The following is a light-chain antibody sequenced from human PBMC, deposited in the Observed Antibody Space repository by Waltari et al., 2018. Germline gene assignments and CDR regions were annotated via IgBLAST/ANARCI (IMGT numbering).Light chain of an antibody. Sequence: QSVLTQPPSVSAAPGQKFTISCSGGSSNIGNNFVSWYQQLPGTAPKLLIYDDNKRPSGIPDRFSGSKSGTSATLGITGLQTGDEADYYCGTWDTSLSAGVFGGGTKLTVL. V-gene: IGLV1-51*01. CDR2: DDN. CDR1: SSNIGNNF. J-gene: IGLJ3*02. CDR3: GTWDTSLSAGV.